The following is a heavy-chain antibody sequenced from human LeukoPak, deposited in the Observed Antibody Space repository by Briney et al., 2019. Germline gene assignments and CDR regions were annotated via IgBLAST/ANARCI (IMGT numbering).Heavy chain of an antibody. Sequence: GGSLRLSCAASGFTFSSYGMHWVRQAPGKGLEWVAVISYDGSNKYYADSVKGRFTISRDNSKNTLYLQMNSLRAEDTAVYYCARDRGRYCSSTSCYTPLGYWGQGTLVTVSS. V-gene: IGHV3-30*03. CDR2: ISYDGSNK. CDR3: ARDRGRYCSSTSCYTPLGY. D-gene: IGHD2-2*02. CDR1: GFTFSSYG. J-gene: IGHJ4*02.